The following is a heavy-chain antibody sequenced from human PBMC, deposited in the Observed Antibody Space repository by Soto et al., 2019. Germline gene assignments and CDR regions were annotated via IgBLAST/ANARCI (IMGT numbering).Heavy chain of an antibody. CDR1: GFTFSSYA. D-gene: IGHD6-13*01. J-gene: IGHJ6*02. CDR2: ISGSGGST. Sequence: EVRRLESGGGLVQPGGSLRLSCAASGFTFSSYAMSWVRQAPGKGLEWVSAISGSGGSTYYADSGKGRFTISRDNYQNTMYLQMNSLRAEDTAVYYCAKVGYSSTPFGTAVWGHGTTVTVSS. V-gene: IGHV3-23*01. CDR3: AKVGYSSTPFGTAV.